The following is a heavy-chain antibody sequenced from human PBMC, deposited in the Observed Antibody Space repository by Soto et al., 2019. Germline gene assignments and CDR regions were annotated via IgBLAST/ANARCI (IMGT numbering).Heavy chain of an antibody. CDR3: ARVLSSSSSLDY. D-gene: IGHD6-13*01. V-gene: IGHV3-30*07. Sequence: DSVKGRFTISRDNSKNTLYLHMNSLRAEDTAVYYCARVLSSSSSLDYWGQGPLVTVSS. J-gene: IGHJ4*02.